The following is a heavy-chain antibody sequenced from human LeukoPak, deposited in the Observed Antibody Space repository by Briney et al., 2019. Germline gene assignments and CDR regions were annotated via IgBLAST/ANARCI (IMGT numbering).Heavy chain of an antibody. V-gene: IGHV3-23*01. J-gene: IGHJ1*01. CDR1: GFTFSSYA. Sequence: GRSLRLSCAASGFTFSSYAMHWVRQAPGKGLEWVSAISGSGGSTYYADSVKGRFTISRDNSKNTLYLQMNSLRAEDTAVYYCAKDRAAVAGTLFQHWGQGTLVTVSS. CDR2: ISGSGGST. CDR3: AKDRAAVAGTLFQH. D-gene: IGHD6-19*01.